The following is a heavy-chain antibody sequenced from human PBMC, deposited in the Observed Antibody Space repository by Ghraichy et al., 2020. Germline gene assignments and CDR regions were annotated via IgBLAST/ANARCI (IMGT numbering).Heavy chain of an antibody. Sequence: GGSLRLSCAASGFTFSSYAMHWVRQAPGKGLEWVAVISYDGSNKYYADSVKGRFTISRDNSKNTLYLQMNSLRAEDTAVYYCARALEYSSSPIGGGFDYWGQGTLVTVSS. CDR3: ARALEYSSSPIGGGFDY. J-gene: IGHJ4*02. V-gene: IGHV3-30-3*01. CDR1: GFTFSSYA. D-gene: IGHD6-6*01. CDR2: ISYDGSNK.